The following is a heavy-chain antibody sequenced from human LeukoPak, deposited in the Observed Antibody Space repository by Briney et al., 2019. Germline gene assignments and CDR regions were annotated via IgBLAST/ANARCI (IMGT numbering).Heavy chain of an antibody. J-gene: IGHJ3*02. Sequence: GGSLRLSCAASGSSFSGSAIHWVRQAPGRGLEWVGRIRGAGYSDAPAYVASVRGRFTISRDNAKNTLYLQMNSLRAEDTAVYYCARAISMMTIWGQGTMVTVSS. CDR1: GSSFSGSA. D-gene: IGHD3-22*01. V-gene: IGHV3-73*01. CDR2: IRGAGYSDAP. CDR3: ARAISMMTI.